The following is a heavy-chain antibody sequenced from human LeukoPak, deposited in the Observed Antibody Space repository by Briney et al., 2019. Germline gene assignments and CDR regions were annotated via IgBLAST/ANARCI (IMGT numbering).Heavy chain of an antibody. J-gene: IGHJ6*02. V-gene: IGHV4-39*01. D-gene: IGHD6-25*01. CDR3: ARQVGSSYYYYYYGMDV. CDR2: IYYSGST. Sequence: SETLSLTCTVSGGSISSSSYYWGWIRQPQGKGLEWLGSIYYSGSTYYNPSLKSRVTISVDTSKNQFSLKLSSVTAADTAVYYCARQVGSSYYYYYYGMDVWGQGTTVTVSS. CDR1: GGSISSSSYY.